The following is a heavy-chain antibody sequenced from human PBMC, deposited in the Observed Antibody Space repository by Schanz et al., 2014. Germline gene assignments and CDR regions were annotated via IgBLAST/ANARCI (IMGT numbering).Heavy chain of an antibody. Sequence: VQLVESGGGVVQPGGSLRLSCVGSGYSFSDYDMYWIRQAPGKGLEWVARIKSTSDGGTTDYAAPVQGRFSVSRDGSKNTLFLQMNSLDPEHTAVYFCTTDCCSWAKEDAGLQDSWGQGTLVTVSS. V-gene: IGHV3-15*01. J-gene: IGHJ4*02. CDR2: IKSTSDGGTT. CDR1: GYSFSDYD. D-gene: IGHD2-21*01. CDR3: TTDCCSWAKEDAGLQDS.